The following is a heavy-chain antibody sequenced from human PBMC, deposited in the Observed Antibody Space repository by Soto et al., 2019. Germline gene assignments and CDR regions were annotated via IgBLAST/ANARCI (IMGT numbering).Heavy chain of an antibody. D-gene: IGHD3-3*01. CDR2: IYSGGST. V-gene: IGHV3-53*04. CDR3: ARSSYDFWSGYSYFDY. Sequence: EVQLVESGGGVVQPGGSLRLSCAASGFTVSSNYMSWVRQAPGKGLEWVSVIYSGGSTYYADSVKGRFTISRHNSKNTLYLQMNSLRAEDTAVYYCARSSYDFWSGYSYFDYSGQGTLVTVSS. CDR1: GFTVSSNY. J-gene: IGHJ4*02.